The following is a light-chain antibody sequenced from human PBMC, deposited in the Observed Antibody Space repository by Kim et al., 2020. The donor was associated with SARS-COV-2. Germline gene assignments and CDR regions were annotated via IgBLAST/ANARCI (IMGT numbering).Light chain of an antibody. CDR2: AAS. CDR3: QQRSNWPLT. CDR1: QSVSSY. J-gene: IGKJ3*01. Sequence: LCPGERATPACRASQSVSSYLAWYQQKPGQAPRLLIYAASYRATGIPVRFSASGYGTDFTLTISSLEPEDFAVYYCQQRSNWPLTFGPGTKVDIK. V-gene: IGKV3-11*01.